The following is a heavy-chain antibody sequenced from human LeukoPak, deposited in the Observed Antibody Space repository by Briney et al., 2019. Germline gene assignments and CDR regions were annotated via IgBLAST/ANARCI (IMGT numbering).Heavy chain of an antibody. CDR2: IKQDGSEK. V-gene: IGHV3-7*01. CDR3: ARAEYYYDSSGYYYLDY. CDR1: GFTFSSYW. J-gene: IGHJ4*02. Sequence: GGSLRLSCAASGFTFSSYWMSWVRQAAGKGLEWVANIKQDGSEKYYVDSVKGRFTISRDNAKNSLYLQMNSLRAEDTAVYYCARAEYYYDSSGYYYLDYWGQGTLVTVSS. D-gene: IGHD3-22*01.